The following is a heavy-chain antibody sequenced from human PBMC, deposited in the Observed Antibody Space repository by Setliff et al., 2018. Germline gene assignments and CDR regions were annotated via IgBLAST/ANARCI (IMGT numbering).Heavy chain of an antibody. J-gene: IGHJ6*02. CDR1: AYTFSGYY. V-gene: IGHV1-2*02. CDR3: AKEPALSLTESIRRSHYDYALDV. CDR2: INPNIGDT. D-gene: IGHD3-10*01. Sequence: ASVKVSCKTSAYTFSGYYIHWVRQAPGQGLQWMGWINPNIGDTNYAPKFQGRVTMTRDTSIKTAYLELWSLTSDDTAIYFCAKEPALSLTESIRRSHYDYALDVWGQGTTVTVSS.